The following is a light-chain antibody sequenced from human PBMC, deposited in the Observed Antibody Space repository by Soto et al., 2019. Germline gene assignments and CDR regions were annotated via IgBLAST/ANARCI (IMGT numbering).Light chain of an antibody. Sequence: EIVLTQSPATLSFSSGERATLSFRASQSVSSYLAWYQQKPGQAPRLLIYDASNRATGIPARFSGSGSGTDFTLTISSLEPEDFAVYYCQQRSNWPPGLTFGGGTKVDIK. V-gene: IGKV3-11*01. CDR3: QQRSNWPPGLT. CDR2: DAS. J-gene: IGKJ4*01. CDR1: QSVSSY.